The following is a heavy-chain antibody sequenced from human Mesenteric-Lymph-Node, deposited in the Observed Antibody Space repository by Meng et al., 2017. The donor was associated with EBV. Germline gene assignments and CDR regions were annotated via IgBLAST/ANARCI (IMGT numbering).Heavy chain of an antibody. CDR3: ARENPARGNWFDP. D-gene: IGHD3-10*01. CDR1: GDSISSTDYY. CDR2: IYYSGSR. V-gene: IGHV4-30-4*01. Sequence: QLQESGPGLVKPSLTLSLTCPVSGDSISSTDYYWSWVRQPPGKGLEWIGYIYYSGSRYYNPSLKSRVTISVDTSKNQFSLNLYSVTAADTAVYYCARENPARGNWFDPWGQGALVTVSS. J-gene: IGHJ5*02.